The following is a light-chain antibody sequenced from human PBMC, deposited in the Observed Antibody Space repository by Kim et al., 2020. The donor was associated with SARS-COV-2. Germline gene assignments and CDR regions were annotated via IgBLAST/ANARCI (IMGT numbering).Light chain of an antibody. CDR2: GAS. CDR3: QQYGYSLS. CDR1: QSVSSSY. V-gene: IGKV3-20*01. J-gene: IGKJ4*01. Sequence: EIVLTQSPGTLSLSPGERATLPCRASQSVSSSYLAWYQLKPGQAPRLLIYGASSRATGIPDRFSGSGSGTDFTLTISRLEPEDFAVYYCQQYGYSLSFGGGTKVDIK.